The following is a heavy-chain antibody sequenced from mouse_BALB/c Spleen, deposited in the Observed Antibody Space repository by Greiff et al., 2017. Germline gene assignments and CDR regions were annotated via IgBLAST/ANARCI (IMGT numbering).Heavy chain of an antibody. J-gene: IGHJ4*01. CDR3: ATLGGNYLYAMDY. CDR1: GYSITSDYA. V-gene: IGHV3-2*02. D-gene: IGHD2-1*01. CDR2: ISYSGST. Sequence: EVKLMESGPGLVKPSQSLSLTCTVTGYSITSDYAWNWIRQFPGNKLEWMGYISYSGSTSYNPSLKSRISITRDTSKNQFFLQLNSVTTEDTATYYCATLGGNYLYAMDYWGQGTSVTVSS.